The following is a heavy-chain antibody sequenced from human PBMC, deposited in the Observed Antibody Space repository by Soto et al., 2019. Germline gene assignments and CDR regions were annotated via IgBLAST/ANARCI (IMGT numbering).Heavy chain of an antibody. V-gene: IGHV3-33*08. CDR2: IWYDGSNK. Sequence: SYTASEGKFINYGVHWIRQEPGNGMEWVAVIWYDGSNKYYADSVKGRFTISRDNSKNTLYLQINSLRAEDTAVYYCVSEGMVAATWRDGFDIRGQGTMVTGSS. CDR3: VSEGMVAATWRDGFDI. J-gene: IGHJ3*02. D-gene: IGHD2-15*01. CDR1: EGKFINYG.